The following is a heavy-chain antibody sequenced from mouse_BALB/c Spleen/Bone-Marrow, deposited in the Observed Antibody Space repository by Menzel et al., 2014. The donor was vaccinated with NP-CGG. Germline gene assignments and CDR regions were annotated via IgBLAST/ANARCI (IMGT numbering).Heavy chain of an antibody. CDR2: INPSSGYT. CDR3: AKRDIYYGYDGNAMDY. CDR1: GYTFTTYT. J-gene: IGHJ4*01. Sequence: QVQLKQSGAELARPGASVKMSCKASGYTFTTYTMHWAKQRPGQGLEWIGYINPSSGYTNYNQKFKDKATLTADKSSSTAYMQLSSLTSEDSAVYFCAKRDIYYGYDGNAMDYWGQGTSVTVSS. D-gene: IGHD2-2*01. V-gene: IGHV1-4*01.